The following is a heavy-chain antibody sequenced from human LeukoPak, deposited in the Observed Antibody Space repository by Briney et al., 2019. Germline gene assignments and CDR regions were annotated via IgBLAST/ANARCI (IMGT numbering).Heavy chain of an antibody. V-gene: IGHV4-34*01. Sequence: SETLSLTCAVYGGSFSGYYWSWIRQPPGKGLEWVGEINHSGGTNYNPSLKSRVTISVDTSTNQFSLKLSSVTAANTAVYYCARGFGAMVRGVRGPTWPNLDYWGQGTLVTVSS. D-gene: IGHD3-10*01. CDR3: ARGFGAMVRGVRGPTWPNLDY. CDR2: INHSGGT. CDR1: GGSFSGYY. J-gene: IGHJ4*02.